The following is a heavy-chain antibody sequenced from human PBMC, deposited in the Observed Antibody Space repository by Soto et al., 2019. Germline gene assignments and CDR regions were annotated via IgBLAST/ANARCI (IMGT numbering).Heavy chain of an antibody. Sequence: QVQLVESGGGVVQPGRSLRLSWAASGFTFSSYAMHWVRRAPGKGLGWVAVISYDGSNKYYADSVKGRFTISRDNSKNTLYLQMNSLRAEDTAVYYCARDPVLAFVAAYYFDYWGQGALVTVSS. V-gene: IGHV3-30-3*01. CDR3: ARDPVLAFVAAYYFDY. D-gene: IGHD6-19*01. J-gene: IGHJ4*02. CDR1: GFTFSSYA. CDR2: ISYDGSNK.